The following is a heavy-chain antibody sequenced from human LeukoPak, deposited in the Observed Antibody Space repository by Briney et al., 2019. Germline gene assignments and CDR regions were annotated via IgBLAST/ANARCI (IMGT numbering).Heavy chain of an antibody. CDR3: TRCPRDGYKDGVDEI. D-gene: IGHD5-24*01. Sequence: NLGESLKISCKGSGYSFTSYWIGWVRQMPGLGLEWMGIIYAGDSDTKYSPSFQGQVTISVDKSITTAYLQWRSLKASDTAMYYCTRCPRDGYKDGVDEIWGQGTMVSVSS. CDR2: IYAGDSDT. CDR1: GYSFTSYW. V-gene: IGHV5-51*01. J-gene: IGHJ3*02.